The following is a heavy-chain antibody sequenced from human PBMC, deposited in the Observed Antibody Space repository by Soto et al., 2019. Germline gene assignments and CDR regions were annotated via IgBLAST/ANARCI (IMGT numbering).Heavy chain of an antibody. V-gene: IGHV4-39*02. J-gene: IGHJ4*02. D-gene: IGHD2-8*01. CDR1: SGSINSSLYY. CDR2: LYCSGTT. Sequence: QLQLQESGPGLVKPSETLSLTCTVSSGSINSSLYYWGWIRQPPGKGLVWIGSLYCSGTTYYNPSLKWRVTISVDTSMNNSAPIVSAVTADDTAAYYGASLVLGFCINGLCYRGFDYWGQGTLVTGAS. CDR3: ASLVLGFCINGLCYRGFDY.